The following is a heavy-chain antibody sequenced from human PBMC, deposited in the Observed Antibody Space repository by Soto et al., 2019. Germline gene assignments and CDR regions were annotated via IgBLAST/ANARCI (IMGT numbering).Heavy chain of an antibody. CDR2: ISGSGGSR. D-gene: IGHD1-20*01. J-gene: IGHJ4*03. CDR3: PKHQRITLIVGVICDALPI. CDR1: GFTFSSYA. V-gene: IGHV3-23*01. Sequence: GGSLRLSCAASGFTFSSYAMSWVRQAPGKGLEWVSGISGSGGSRYYADSVKGRFTISRDNSKNTLYLQMNSLRAEDTAVYYCPKHQRITLIVGVICDALPIWGPGTPVPLSS.